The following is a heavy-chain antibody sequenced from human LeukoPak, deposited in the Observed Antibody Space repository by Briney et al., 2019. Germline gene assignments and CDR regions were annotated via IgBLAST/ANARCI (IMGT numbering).Heavy chain of an antibody. D-gene: IGHD3-10*01. Sequence: PSETLSLTCTVSGGSISSYYWSWIRQPPGMGLEWIGCIYYSGSTNYNPSLRSRVTISVDTSKNQFSLKLSSVTAADTAVYYCARDPVDYGSENYGMDVWGQGTTVTVSS. CDR2: IYYSGST. CDR1: GGSISSYY. CDR3: ARDPVDYGSENYGMDV. V-gene: IGHV4-59*01. J-gene: IGHJ6*02.